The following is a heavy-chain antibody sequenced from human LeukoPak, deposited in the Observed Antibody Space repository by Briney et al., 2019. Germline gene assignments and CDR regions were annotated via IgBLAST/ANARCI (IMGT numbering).Heavy chain of an antibody. D-gene: IGHD6-13*01. V-gene: IGHV4-39*07. CDR2: IYYSGST. CDR1: GGSISSSSYY. J-gene: IGHJ4*02. CDR3: ARARLGIAAAIDY. Sequence: SETLSLTCTVSGGSISSSSYYWGWIRQPPGKGLEWIGSIYYSGSTYYNPSLKSRVTISVDTSKNQFSLKLSSVTAADTAVYYCARARLGIAAAIDYWGQGTLVTVSS.